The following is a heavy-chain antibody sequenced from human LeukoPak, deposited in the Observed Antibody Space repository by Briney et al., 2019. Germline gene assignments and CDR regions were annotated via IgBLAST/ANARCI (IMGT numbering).Heavy chain of an antibody. D-gene: IGHD5-24*01. CDR1: GGSISSSSYY. CDR2: IYTSGST. CDR3: ARALGDGYRKGTFDI. Sequence: SETLSLTCTVSGGSISSSSYYWSWIRQPAGKGLEWIGRIYTSGSTNYNPSLKSRVTISVDTSKNQFSLKLSSVTAADTAVYYCARALGDGYRKGTFDIWGQGTMVTVSS. V-gene: IGHV4-61*02. J-gene: IGHJ3*02.